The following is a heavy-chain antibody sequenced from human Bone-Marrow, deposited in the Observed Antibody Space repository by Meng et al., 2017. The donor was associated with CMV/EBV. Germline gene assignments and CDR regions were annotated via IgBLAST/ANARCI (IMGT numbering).Heavy chain of an antibody. J-gene: IGHJ3*01. D-gene: IGHD2-2*01. CDR1: GFTFDDYG. CDR3: AREGDIVVVPAATGAFDF. Sequence: GGSLRLSCAASGFTFDDYGMSWVRQAPGKGLEWVSGINWNGGSTGYADSVKGRFTISRDNAKNSLYLQINSLRAEDTALYYCAREGDIVVVPAATGAFDFWGQGTMVTVSS. CDR2: INWNGGST. V-gene: IGHV3-20*04.